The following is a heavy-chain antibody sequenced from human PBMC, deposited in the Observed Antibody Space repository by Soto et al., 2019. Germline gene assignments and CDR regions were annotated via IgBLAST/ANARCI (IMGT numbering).Heavy chain of an antibody. CDR2: ISYDENNK. CDR1: GFTFITYG. J-gene: IGHJ4*02. Sequence: QVQLVESGGGVVQPGRSLRLSCRASGFTFITYGMHGVRQAPGKGLEWVAVISYDENNKYYADSVKGRFTISRDNSKNTLYLQMSSLTPEDTAVYYCAKAVGATQRGYFDYWGQGALVTVSS. V-gene: IGHV3-30*18. D-gene: IGHD1-26*01. CDR3: AKAVGATQRGYFDY.